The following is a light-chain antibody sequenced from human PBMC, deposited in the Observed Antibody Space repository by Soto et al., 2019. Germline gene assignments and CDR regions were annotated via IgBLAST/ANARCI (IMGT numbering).Light chain of an antibody. J-gene: IGKJ4*01. CDR2: WAS. CDR1: QSVLYNSNNKNY. CDR3: QQYYSTPLT. Sequence: DIVMTQSPDSLAVFLGERATINCKSSQSVLYNSNNKNYLAWYQQKPGQPPKLLIYWASTRESGVLDRFSGSVSGTDFTLTISSLQAEDVAVYYCQQYYSTPLTFGGGTKVEIK. V-gene: IGKV4-1*01.